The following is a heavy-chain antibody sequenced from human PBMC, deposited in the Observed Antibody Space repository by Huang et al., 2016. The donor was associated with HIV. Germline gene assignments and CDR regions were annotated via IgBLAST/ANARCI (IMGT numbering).Heavy chain of an antibody. Sequence: EVQLLESGGGLVQPGGSLRLSCAASIFTFSTSAMSWVRQAPGKGLEWFSGSSGSGSSTYYADSVKGRFTISRDNSRNTLYLQMKSLRVEDTAIYYCAKGSERSLTGPKYQYYFDYWGQGTLVTVSS. J-gene: IGHJ4*02. CDR3: AKGSERSLTGPKYQYYFDY. CDR2: SSGSGSST. CDR1: IFTFSTSA. V-gene: IGHV3-23*01. D-gene: IGHD3-3*01.